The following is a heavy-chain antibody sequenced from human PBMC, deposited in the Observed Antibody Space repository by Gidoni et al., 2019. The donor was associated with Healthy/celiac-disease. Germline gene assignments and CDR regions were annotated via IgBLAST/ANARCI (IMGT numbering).Heavy chain of an antibody. CDR3: ARVDGSGSYSRFDI. Sequence: QVQLVESGGGVVQPGRSLRLSCAASGFTLSSYGMHWLRKAPGKGLEWVAVIWYDGSNKYYADSVKGRFTIARDNSKNTLYLQMNSLRAEDTAVYYCARVDGSGSYSRFDIWGQGTMVTVSS. CDR1: GFTLSSYG. V-gene: IGHV3-33*01. D-gene: IGHD3-10*01. J-gene: IGHJ3*02. CDR2: IWYDGSNK.